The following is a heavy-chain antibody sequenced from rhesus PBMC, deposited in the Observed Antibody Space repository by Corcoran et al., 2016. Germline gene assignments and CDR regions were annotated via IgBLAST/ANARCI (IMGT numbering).Heavy chain of an antibody. J-gene: IGHJ4*01. V-gene: IGHV3-134*01. CDR2: ISWDGGSK. Sequence: DVQLVESGGALAQPGGSLILSCAAYGIPFDDDAISWVSQAPGKGLEWVSRISWDGGSKYYADSVKGRFTISRDNAKNTLYRQMDRLRAEDTALYYCSRDLVVVATFDYWGPGVLVTVSS. D-gene: IGHD2-21*01. CDR3: SRDLVVVATFDY. CDR1: GIPFDDDA.